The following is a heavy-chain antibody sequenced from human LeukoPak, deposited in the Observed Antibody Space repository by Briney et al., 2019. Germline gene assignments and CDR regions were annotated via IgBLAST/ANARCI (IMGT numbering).Heavy chain of an antibody. J-gene: IGHJ6*03. CDR2: IIPIFGTA. Sequence: SVKVSCKASGGTFSSYAISWVRQAPGQGLEWMGGIIPIFGTANYAQKFQGRVTITTDESTSTAYMELRSLRSDDTAVYYCARAQSPYYYYYMDVWGKGTTVTVSS. CDR3: ARAQSPYYYYYMDV. CDR1: GGTFSSYA. V-gene: IGHV1-69*05.